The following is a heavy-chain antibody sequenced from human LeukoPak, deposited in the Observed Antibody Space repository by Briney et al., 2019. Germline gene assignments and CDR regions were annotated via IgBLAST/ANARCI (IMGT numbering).Heavy chain of an antibody. D-gene: IGHD3-22*01. Sequence: SETLSLTCTVSGGSISSCYWSWIRQPAGKGLEWIGRIYTSGSTNYNPSLKSRVTMSVDTSKNQFSLKLSSVTAADTAVYYCARQYYYDSSGYSKSDAFDIWGQGTMVTVSS. CDR1: GGSISSCY. CDR2: IYTSGST. V-gene: IGHV4-4*07. J-gene: IGHJ3*02. CDR3: ARQYYYDSSGYSKSDAFDI.